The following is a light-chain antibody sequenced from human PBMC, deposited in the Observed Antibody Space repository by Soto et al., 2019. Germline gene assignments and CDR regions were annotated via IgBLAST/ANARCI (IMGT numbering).Light chain of an antibody. CDR3: VLYMGSGFNWV. V-gene: IGLV8-61*01. CDR2: STN. CDR1: SGSVSTSYY. J-gene: IGLJ3*02. Sequence: QTVVTQEPSFSLSPGGTVTLTCGLSSGSVSTSYYPSWYQQTPGQAPRTLIYSTNTRSSGVPDRFSGSILGNKAALTITGALADDESDYYCVLYMGSGFNWVFGGGTKLTVL.